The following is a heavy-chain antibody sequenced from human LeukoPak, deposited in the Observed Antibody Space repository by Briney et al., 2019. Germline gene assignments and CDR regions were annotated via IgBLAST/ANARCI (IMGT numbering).Heavy chain of an antibody. CDR2: INPSGGST. Sequence: ASVKVSCKASGYTFTSYYMHWVRQAPGQGLEGMGVINPSGGSTSYAQKFQGRVTMTRDTSTSTVYMELSSLRSEDTAVYYCARGSKDCGGDCYSGPNWFDPWGQGTLVTVSS. CDR3: ARGSKDCGGDCYSGPNWFDP. D-gene: IGHD2-21*01. CDR1: GYTFTSYY. V-gene: IGHV1-46*03. J-gene: IGHJ5*02.